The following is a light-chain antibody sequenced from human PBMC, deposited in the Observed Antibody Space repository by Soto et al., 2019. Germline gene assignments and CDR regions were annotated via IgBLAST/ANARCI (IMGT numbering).Light chain of an antibody. J-gene: IGKJ2*01. CDR3: QQYGSSPQP. V-gene: IGKV3-20*01. CDR2: GAY. Sequence: ENVLTQSPDSLSLSPGDRATLFCRASQSVSTAYLAWYQWRPGQAPRLLIYGAYFRATGIPDRFSGSGSGTDFTLTISRLEAEDFALYFCQQYGSSPQPFGQGNKLEIK. CDR1: QSVSTAY.